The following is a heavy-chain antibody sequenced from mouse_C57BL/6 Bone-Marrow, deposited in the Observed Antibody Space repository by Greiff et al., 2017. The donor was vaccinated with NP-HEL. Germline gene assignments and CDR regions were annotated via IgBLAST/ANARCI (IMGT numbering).Heavy chain of an antibody. CDR1: GYTFTSYW. V-gene: IGHV1-55*01. CDR2: IYPGSGST. Sequence: QVQLQQPGAELVKPGASVKMSCKASGYTFTSYWITWVKQRPGQGLEWIGDIYPGSGSTNYNEKFKSKAKLTVDTSSSTAYMQLSSLTSEDSAVDYCAREGSCVPWFAYWCQGTLVTVSA. CDR3: AREGSCVPWFAY. D-gene: IGHD3-3*01. J-gene: IGHJ3*01.